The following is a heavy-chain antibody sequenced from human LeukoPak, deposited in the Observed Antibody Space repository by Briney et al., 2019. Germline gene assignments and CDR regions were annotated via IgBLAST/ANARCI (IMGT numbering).Heavy chain of an antibody. J-gene: IGHJ4*02. CDR1: GFTFSTYW. CDR3: ARPGVGFDG. V-gene: IGHV3-74*01. CDR2: INTDGSTT. Sequence: GGSLRLSCAASGFTFSTYWMHWVRQAPGKGLVWVSRINTDGSTTSYADSVKGRFTISRDNARNTLYLQMDRLRAEDTAVYFCARPGVGFDGWGQGTLVTVPS.